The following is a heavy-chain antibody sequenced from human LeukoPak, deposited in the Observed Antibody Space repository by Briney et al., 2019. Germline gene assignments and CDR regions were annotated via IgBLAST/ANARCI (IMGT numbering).Heavy chain of an antibody. V-gene: IGHV1-69*05. J-gene: IGHJ4*02. CDR1: GGTFSSYA. D-gene: IGHD3-10*01. CDR3: ALLPGDDFDY. Sequence: SVKVSCKASGGTFSSYAISWVRQAPGQGLEWMGRIIPIFGIANYAQKFQGRVTITTDESTSTAYMELSSLRSEDTAVYYCALLPGDDFDYWGQGTLVTVSS. CDR2: IIPIFGIA.